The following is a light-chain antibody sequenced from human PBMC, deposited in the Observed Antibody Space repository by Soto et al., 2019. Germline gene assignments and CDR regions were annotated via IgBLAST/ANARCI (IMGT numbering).Light chain of an antibody. J-gene: IGKJ3*01. Sequence: EVVLTQSPATLSLSPGESATLSCRASQSVRNYLAWYQQKAGQAPRLLIYDASTRAAGIPARLTGSGSGTDFTLTISSLEPEDFAVYFCQQRHYWPPDITFGPGTKVDI. CDR3: QQRHYWPPDIT. CDR1: QSVRNY. V-gene: IGKV3-11*01. CDR2: DAS.